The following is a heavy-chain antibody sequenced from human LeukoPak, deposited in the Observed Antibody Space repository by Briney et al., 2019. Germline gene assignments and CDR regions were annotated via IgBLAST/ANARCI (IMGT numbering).Heavy chain of an antibody. CDR1: GFTFSSYS. Sequence: GGSLRLSCAASGFTFSSYSMNWVRQAPGKGLEWVSLIYSGGSTYYADSVKGRFTISRDNSKNTLYLQMNSLRAEDTAVYYCARSSPRVARDYWGQGTLVTVSS. CDR3: ARSSPRVARDY. V-gene: IGHV3-66*01. CDR2: IYSGGST. J-gene: IGHJ4*02.